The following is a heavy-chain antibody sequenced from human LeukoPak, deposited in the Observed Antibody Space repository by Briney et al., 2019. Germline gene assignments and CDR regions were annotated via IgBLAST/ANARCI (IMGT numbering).Heavy chain of an antibody. CDR3: ARLGYSGSLRRYYYYGMDV. CDR2: INHSGST. D-gene: IGHD1-26*01. Sequence: SETLSLTCAVYGGSFSGYYWSWIRQPPGKGLEWIGEINHSGSTNDNPSLKSRFTIAVDTSKNQCSLKLSSVTAAGTAVYYCARLGYSGSLRRYYYYGMDVWGQGTTVTVSS. V-gene: IGHV4-34*01. J-gene: IGHJ6*02. CDR1: GGSFSGYY.